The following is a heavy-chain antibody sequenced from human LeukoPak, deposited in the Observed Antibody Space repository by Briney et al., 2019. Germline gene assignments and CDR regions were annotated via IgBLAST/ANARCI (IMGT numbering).Heavy chain of an antibody. J-gene: IGHJ5*02. D-gene: IGHD1-26*01. CDR1: GFTFSTNS. CDR3: VTVGMTSIRPYLRFHP. Sequence: GGSLRLSCSVSGFTFSTNSMNWVRQAPGTGLEFVSAITSNGGSTYYADSVKGRFTISRDNSKNTLYLQMSSLRAEDTAVYYCVTVGMTSIRPYLRFHPPGRGTLVSVSS. V-gene: IGHV3-64D*08. CDR2: ITSNGGST.